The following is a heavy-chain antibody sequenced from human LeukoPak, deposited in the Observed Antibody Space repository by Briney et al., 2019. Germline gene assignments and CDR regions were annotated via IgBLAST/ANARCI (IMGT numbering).Heavy chain of an antibody. Sequence: GGPLRLSCAASGFTFSSYWMHWVRQVPGKGLVWVSRINTDGSRTYHADSVKGRFTISRDNAKNMLYLELNSLRAEDMAVYYCARVLTGYYHWDYWGQGTLVTVSS. CDR2: INTDGSRT. J-gene: IGHJ4*02. V-gene: IGHV3-74*01. CDR1: GFTFSSYW. D-gene: IGHD3-9*01. CDR3: ARVLTGYYHWDY.